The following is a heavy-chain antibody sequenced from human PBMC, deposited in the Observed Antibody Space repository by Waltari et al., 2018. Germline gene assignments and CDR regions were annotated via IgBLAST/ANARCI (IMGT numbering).Heavy chain of an antibody. CDR3: ARGFVVHYGDYGFGY. V-gene: IGHV4-38-2*01. CDR2: IHHSGST. J-gene: IGHJ4*02. Sequence: QVQLQESGPGLVKPSETLSLTCAVSGYSISSGYYWGWIRQPPGKGLEWIGSIHHSGSTYYNPSLKSRVTISVDTSKNQFSLKLSSVTAADTAVYYCARGFVVHYGDYGFGYWGQGTLVTVSS. D-gene: IGHD4-17*01. CDR1: GYSISSGYY.